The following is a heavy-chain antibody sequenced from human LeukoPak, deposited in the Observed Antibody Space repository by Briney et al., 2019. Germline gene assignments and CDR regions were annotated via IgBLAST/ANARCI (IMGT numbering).Heavy chain of an antibody. Sequence: GGSLRLSCAASGFTINNYYKSWVRQGPGQGLEWGSIIYSGRGAYYSDSVKGRFTISRDISKNTVYLQMNSLRAEDTALYYCARDQRGIAVAGVGWYFDLWGRGTLGTVSS. D-gene: IGHD6-19*01. CDR1: GFTINNYY. CDR2: IYSGRGA. CDR3: ARDQRGIAVAGVGWYFDL. V-gene: IGHV3-66*01. J-gene: IGHJ2*01.